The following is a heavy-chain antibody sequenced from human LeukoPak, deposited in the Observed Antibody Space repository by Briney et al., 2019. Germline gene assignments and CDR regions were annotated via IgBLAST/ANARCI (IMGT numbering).Heavy chain of an antibody. V-gene: IGHV4-59*06. D-gene: IGHD6-19*01. CDR3: ARDGVAGEDYYYHGMDV. Sequence: PSETLSLTCTVSGGSISSYYWNWIRQHPGKGLEWIGYIYYSGSTYYIPSLKSRVTISVDTSKNQFSLKVSSVTAADTAVYYCARDGVAGEDYYYHGMDVWGQGTTVTVS. J-gene: IGHJ6*02. CDR1: GGSISSYY. CDR2: IYYSGST.